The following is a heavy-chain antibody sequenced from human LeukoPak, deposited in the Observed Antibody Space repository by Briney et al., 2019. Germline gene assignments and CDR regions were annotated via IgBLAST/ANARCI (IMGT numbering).Heavy chain of an antibody. D-gene: IGHD3-10*01. CDR2: KNYRAKCNN. CDR3: ARDSHKAYGSASYYSYSAYYYYYGMDV. CDR1: GESVSSNSAD. Sequence: SQTPSPSRAISGESVSSNSADWGWISHSPTTGLEWLVRKNYRAKCNNAFAISVKSRISNNPDTYKNHFSLQLNSVTPEDTAVYYCARDSHKAYGSASYYSYSAYYYYYGMDVWGQGTTVTVSS. J-gene: IGHJ6*02. V-gene: IGHV6-1*01.